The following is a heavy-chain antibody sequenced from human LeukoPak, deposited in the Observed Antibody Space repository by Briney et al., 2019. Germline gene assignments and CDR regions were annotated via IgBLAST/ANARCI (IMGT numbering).Heavy chain of an antibody. CDR1: GFTFDHYA. D-gene: IGHD4-11*01. V-gene: IGHV3-33*06. J-gene: IGHJ5*01. Sequence: PGRSLRLSCVASGFTFDHYAMHWVRQAPGKGLEWVAVIWHDGSSQYYADSVKGRFTISRDNSMKTLYLQMNSLRVEDTAVYYCAKDAQGGFDYSNSLESWGQGTLVTVSS. CDR2: IWHDGSSQ. CDR3: AKDAQGGFDYSNSLES.